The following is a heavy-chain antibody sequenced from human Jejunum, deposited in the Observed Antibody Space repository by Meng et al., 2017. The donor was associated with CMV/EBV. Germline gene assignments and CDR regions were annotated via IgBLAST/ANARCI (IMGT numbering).Heavy chain of an antibody. D-gene: IGHD1-26*01. CDR3: ARGQRSYSGSYPEWFDP. CDR1: RGPICSVADD. Sequence: QLGDPDPGQVQQSQTRSLARTVSRGPICSVADDWSCIRQYPGKGLECLGCIHDSGSPNYNPSLTGRVTTSVDPSTNQFSQTLSSVTAADTSVYYCARGQRSYSGSYPEWFDPWGQGTLVTVSS. V-gene: IGHV4-30-4*08. CDR2: IHDSGSP. J-gene: IGHJ5*02.